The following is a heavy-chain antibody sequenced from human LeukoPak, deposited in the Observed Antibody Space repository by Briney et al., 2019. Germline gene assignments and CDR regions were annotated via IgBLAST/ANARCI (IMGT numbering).Heavy chain of an antibody. CDR1: RFTFSSFA. D-gene: IGHD5-12*01. V-gene: IGHV3-23*01. J-gene: IGHJ6*03. CDR2: ISGGGGST. Sequence: GGSLRLSCAASRFTFSSFAMSWVRQAPGKGLEWVSAISGGGGSTYYADSVKGRFTISRDNSKNTLYLQMNSLRAEDTAVYYCAKRDWIIVTSTYYYYMDVWGKGTTVTVSS. CDR3: AKRDWIIVTSTYYYYMDV.